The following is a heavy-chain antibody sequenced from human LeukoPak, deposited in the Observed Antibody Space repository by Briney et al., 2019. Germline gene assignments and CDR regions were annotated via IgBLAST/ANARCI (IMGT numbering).Heavy chain of an antibody. CDR3: ARVGSGWPYYFDY. CDR2: IIPIFGTA. D-gene: IGHD6-19*01. J-gene: IGHJ4*02. Sequence: GASVKVSCKASGGTFSSYAISWVRQAPGQGLEWMGGIIPIFGTANYAQKFQGRVTITADESTSTAYMELSSLRAEDTAVYYCARVGSGWPYYFDYWGQGALVTVSS. CDR1: GGTFSSYA. V-gene: IGHV1-69*13.